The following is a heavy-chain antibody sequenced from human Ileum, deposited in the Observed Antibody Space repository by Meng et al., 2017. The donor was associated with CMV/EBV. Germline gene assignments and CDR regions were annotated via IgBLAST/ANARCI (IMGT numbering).Heavy chain of an antibody. CDR2: NIKKVNTCIA. CDR1: GFIFSDRN. D-gene: IGHD3-10*01. CDR3: ARDSMKGGGFDH. J-gene: IGHJ5*02. Sequence: SGFIFSDRNMDWFRQAAGKGLGWVARNIKKVNTCIAQYAASVKDRFTVSRDLSGNSLFLQMNSLRPEDTALYYCARDSMKGGGFDHWGQGTLVTVSS. V-gene: IGHV3-72*01.